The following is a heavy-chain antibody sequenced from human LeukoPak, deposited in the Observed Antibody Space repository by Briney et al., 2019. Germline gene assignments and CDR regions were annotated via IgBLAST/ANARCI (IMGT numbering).Heavy chain of an antibody. D-gene: IGHD3-10*01. CDR2: INPNSGNT. Sequence: ASVKVSCKASGYTFTGYYMHWVRQAPGQGLEWMGWINPNSGNTGYAQKFQGRVTMTRNTSISTAYMELSSLRSEDTAVYYCARGLRISDAFDIWGQGTMVTVSS. V-gene: IGHV1-8*02. CDR1: GYTFTGYY. CDR3: ARGLRISDAFDI. J-gene: IGHJ3*02.